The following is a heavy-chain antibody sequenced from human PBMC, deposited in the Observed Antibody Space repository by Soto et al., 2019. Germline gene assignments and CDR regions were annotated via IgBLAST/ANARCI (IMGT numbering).Heavy chain of an antibody. CDR2: IYHSGST. Sequence: QVQLQESGPGLVKPSGTLSLTCAVSGGSISSSNWWSWVRQPPGKGLEWIGEIYHSGSTNYNPSLKSRATISVDKSKNQFSLTLSSVTAADTAVYYCARDILLEWKQGGMDVWGQGTTVTVSS. V-gene: IGHV4-4*02. J-gene: IGHJ6*02. CDR1: GGSISSSNW. CDR3: ARDILLEWKQGGMDV. D-gene: IGHD3-3*01.